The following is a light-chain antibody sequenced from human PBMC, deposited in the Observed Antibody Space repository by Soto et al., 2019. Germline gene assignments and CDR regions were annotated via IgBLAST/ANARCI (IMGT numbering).Light chain of an antibody. Sequence: QSALTQPASVSGSPGQSITISCTGTSSDVGSYNLVSWYQQYPGKAPKLMIYEVTKRPSGVSNRFSGSKSGNTASLTISGLRAEDEADYYCSSFVHKNNLIFGGGTKLTVL. CDR3: SSFVHKNNLI. V-gene: IGLV2-23*02. CDR1: SSDVGSYNL. J-gene: IGLJ2*01. CDR2: EVT.